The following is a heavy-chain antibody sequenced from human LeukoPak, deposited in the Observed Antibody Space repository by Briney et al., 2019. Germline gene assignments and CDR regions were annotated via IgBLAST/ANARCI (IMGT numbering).Heavy chain of an antibody. J-gene: IGHJ4*02. CDR2: IYYSGST. CDR1: GGSISSGGYY. D-gene: IGHD3-22*01. Sequence: SETLSLTCTVSGGSISSGGYYWSWIRQHPGKGLEWIGYIYYSGSTYYNPSLKSRVTISVDTSKNQFSLKLSSVTAADTAVYYCAKDTVEYYYDSSGYYEIFDDWGQGTLVTVSS. CDR3: AKDTVEYYYDSSGYYEIFDD. V-gene: IGHV4-31*03.